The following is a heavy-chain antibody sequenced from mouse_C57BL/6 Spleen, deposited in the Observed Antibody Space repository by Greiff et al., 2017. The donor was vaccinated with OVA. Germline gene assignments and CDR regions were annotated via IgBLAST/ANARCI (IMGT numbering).Heavy chain of an antibody. CDR3: AREGDSSGYRFAY. J-gene: IGHJ3*01. CDR1: GYTFTSYW. CDR2: IYPSDSET. D-gene: IGHD3-2*02. V-gene: IGHV1-61*01. Sequence: VQLQQPGAELVRPGSSVKLSCKASGYTFTSYWMDWVKQRPGQGLEWIGNIYPSDSETHYNQKFKDKATLTVDKSSSTAYMQLSSLTSEDSAVYYCAREGDSSGYRFAYWGQGTLVTVSA.